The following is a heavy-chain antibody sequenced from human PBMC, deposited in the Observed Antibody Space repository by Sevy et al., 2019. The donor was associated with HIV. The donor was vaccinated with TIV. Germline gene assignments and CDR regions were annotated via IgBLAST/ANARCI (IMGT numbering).Heavy chain of an antibody. V-gene: IGHV3-48*02. J-gene: IGHJ4*02. CDR1: GFMFGDYS. CDR2: IKSGSNTI. CDR3: ARDNRWGFDY. Sequence: GGYLRLSCTASGFMFGDYSMNWVRQAPGKGLEWISYIKSGSNTIWYADSVKGRFTISRDNAKQSLYLQMNSLRDEDTAVYYCARDNRWGFDYWGQGTLVTVSS. D-gene: IGHD3-16*01.